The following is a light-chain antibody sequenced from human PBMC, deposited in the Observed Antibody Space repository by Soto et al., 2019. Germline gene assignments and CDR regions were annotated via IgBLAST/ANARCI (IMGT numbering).Light chain of an antibody. V-gene: IGKV3-20*01. CDR2: GAS. Sequence: EIVLKQSPGTLSLSPGERATLSCRASQSVSSSYLAWYQQKPGQAPRLLIDGASSRAAGIPDRFSGSGSGTDFTLTISRLEPEDFAVYYWQQSRTFGGGTKVEIK. CDR3: QQSRT. CDR1: QSVSSSY. J-gene: IGKJ4*01.